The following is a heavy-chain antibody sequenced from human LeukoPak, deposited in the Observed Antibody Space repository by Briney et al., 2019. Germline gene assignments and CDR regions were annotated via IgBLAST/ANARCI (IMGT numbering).Heavy chain of an antibody. Sequence: GGSLRLSCAASGFTFDDYAMHWVRQTPGKGLEWVSGISWNSGSIGYADSVKGRFTISRDNAKNSLYLQMNSLRAEDTAVYYCAKSGEPYYFDYWGQGTLVTVSS. CDR1: GFTFDDYA. D-gene: IGHD3-3*01. V-gene: IGHV3-9*01. CDR2: ISWNSGSI. J-gene: IGHJ4*02. CDR3: AKSGEPYYFDY.